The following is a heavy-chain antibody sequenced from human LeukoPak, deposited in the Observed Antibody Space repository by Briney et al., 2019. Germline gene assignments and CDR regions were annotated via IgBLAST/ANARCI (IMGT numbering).Heavy chain of an antibody. J-gene: IGHJ1*01. V-gene: IGHV3-48*01. CDR2: VSGDSSTI. D-gene: IGHD2-2*01. Sequence: PGESLRLSCVASGFTFSDYSMNWVRQAPGKGLEWISYVSGDSSTIYYADSVKGRFTISRNGAKKSLSLQMSSLRADDTAVYYCVREGGRGYCSYTSTCFGEFQHWGQGTVVTVSS. CDR1: GFTFSDYS. CDR3: VREGGRGYCSYTSTCFGEFQH.